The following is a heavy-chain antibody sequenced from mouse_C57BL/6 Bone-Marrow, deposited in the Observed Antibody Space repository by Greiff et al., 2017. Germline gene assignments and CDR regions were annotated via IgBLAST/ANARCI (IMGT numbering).Heavy chain of an antibody. CDR3: VNVGSTYVGLPY. J-gene: IGHJ3*01. CDR2: IYPSDSET. D-gene: IGHD1-1*01. CDR1: GYTFTSYW. Sequence: QVQLQQPGAELVRPGSSVKLSCKASGYTFTSYWMDWVKQRPGQGLEWIGNIYPSDSETHYNQKFKDKATLTVDKSSSTAYMQLSSLTSEDSAVYYCVNVGSTYVGLPYWGQGTLVTVSA. V-gene: IGHV1-61*01.